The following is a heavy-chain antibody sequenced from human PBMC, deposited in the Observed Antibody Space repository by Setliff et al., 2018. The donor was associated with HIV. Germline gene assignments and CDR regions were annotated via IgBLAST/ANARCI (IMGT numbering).Heavy chain of an antibody. J-gene: IGHJ5*02. V-gene: IGHV1-8*03. Sequence: ASVKVSCKASGYTFTSYDINWVRQATGQGLEWMGWMNPNSGNTGYAQKFQGRVTITRNTSISTAYMELSSLRSEDTAVYYCARGLRFLEWLSRDNWFDPWGQGTLVTSPQ. CDR1: GYTFTSYD. CDR3: ARGLRFLEWLSRDNWFDP. D-gene: IGHD3-3*01. CDR2: MNPNSGNT.